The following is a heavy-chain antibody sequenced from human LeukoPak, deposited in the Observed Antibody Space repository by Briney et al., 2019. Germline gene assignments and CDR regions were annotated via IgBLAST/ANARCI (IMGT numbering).Heavy chain of an antibody. Sequence: GGSLRLSCAASGFTFSSYAMSWVRQAPGKGLEWVSAISGSGGSTYYADSVEGRFTISRHNSKNTLYLQMNSLRAEDTAVYYCAKDPVGYDSSGYFAIPFDYWGQGTLVTVSS. CDR3: AKDPVGYDSSGYFAIPFDY. V-gene: IGHV3-23*01. CDR2: ISGSGGST. J-gene: IGHJ4*02. D-gene: IGHD3-22*01. CDR1: GFTFSSYA.